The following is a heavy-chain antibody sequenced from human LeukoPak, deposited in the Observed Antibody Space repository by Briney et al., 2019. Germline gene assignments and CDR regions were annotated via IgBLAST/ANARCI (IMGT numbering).Heavy chain of an antibody. CDR1: GFTFSTYA. CDR3: AKGVLRSSPDY. J-gene: IGHJ4*02. Sequence: GGSLRLSCAASGFTFSTYAMSLVRQAPGTGLEWVSTIRGSGGSNTYYADSVQGRFTISRDNSKNTLYLQMNTLRAEDTAVYYCAKGVLRSSPDYWGQGTLVTVSS. V-gene: IGHV3-23*01. D-gene: IGHD5-12*01. CDR2: IRGSGGSNT.